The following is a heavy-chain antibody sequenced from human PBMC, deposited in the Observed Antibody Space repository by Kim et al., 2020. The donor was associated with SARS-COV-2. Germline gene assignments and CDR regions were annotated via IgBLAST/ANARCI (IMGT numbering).Heavy chain of an antibody. D-gene: IGHD1-7*01. CDR3: ARDWENWNFPMYYSYMDV. CDR1: GFTFSSYS. Sequence: GGSLRLSCAASGFTFSSYSMNWVRQAPGKGLEWVSYISSSSSTIYYADSVKGRFTISRDNAKNSLYLQMNSLRDEDTAVYYCARDWENWNFPMYYSYMDVWGKGTTVTVSS. V-gene: IGHV3-48*02. CDR2: ISSSSSTI. J-gene: IGHJ6*03.